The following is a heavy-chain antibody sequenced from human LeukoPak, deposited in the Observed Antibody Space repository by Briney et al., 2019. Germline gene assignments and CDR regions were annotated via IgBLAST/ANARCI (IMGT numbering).Heavy chain of an antibody. J-gene: IGHJ3*02. CDR2: IYPGDSDT. D-gene: IGHD3-10*01. CDR3: ARRGYYYGSGSYYIDAFDI. CDR1: GYSFTSYW. Sequence: GESLKISCKGSGYSFTSYWIGWARQMPGKGLEWMGIIYPGDSDTRYSPSFQGQVTISADKSISTAYLQRSSLKASDTAMYYCARRGYYYGSGSYYIDAFDIWGQGTMVTVSS. V-gene: IGHV5-51*01.